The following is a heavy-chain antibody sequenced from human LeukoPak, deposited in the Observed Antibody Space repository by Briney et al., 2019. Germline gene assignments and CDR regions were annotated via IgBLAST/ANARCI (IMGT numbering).Heavy chain of an antibody. Sequence: GGSLRLSCAASGFTFSSYSMNWVRQAPGKGLEWVSSISSSSSYIYYADSVKGRFTISRDNAKNSLYLQMNSLRAEDTAVYYCARDSHCSGGSCYVEGFDYWGQGTLVTVSS. CDR1: GFTFSSYS. CDR3: ARDSHCSGGSCYVEGFDY. J-gene: IGHJ4*02. V-gene: IGHV3-21*01. CDR2: ISSSSSYI. D-gene: IGHD2-15*01.